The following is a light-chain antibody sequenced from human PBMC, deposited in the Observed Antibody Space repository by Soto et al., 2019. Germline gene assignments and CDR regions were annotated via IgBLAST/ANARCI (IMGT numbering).Light chain of an antibody. V-gene: IGKV3-11*01. CDR2: DAS. CDR1: QSISNY. Sequence: EIVLTQSPGTLSLSPGERATISCRASQSISNYLAWYQHKPGQTPKLLIYDASNRDTGIPFRFSGSGSGTDFTLTISSLEPEDFAVYYCLQGSNWYTFGQGTRLEIK. J-gene: IGKJ5*01. CDR3: LQGSNWYT.